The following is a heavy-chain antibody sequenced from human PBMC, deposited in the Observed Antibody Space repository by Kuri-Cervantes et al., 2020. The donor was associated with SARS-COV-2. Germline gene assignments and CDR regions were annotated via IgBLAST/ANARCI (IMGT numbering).Heavy chain of an antibody. CDR1: GFTFSGHW. CDR2: INPDGSYT. Sequence: GESLKISCAASGFTFSGHWIHWVRQAPGKGLVWVSRINPDGSYTNNADSVKGRFTLSRDNAKNMLFLQMNSLGAEDTAVYYCVRDGDHWNFDYWGQGTLVTVFS. CDR3: VRDGDHWNFDY. J-gene: IGHJ4*02. V-gene: IGHV3-74*01. D-gene: IGHD1-1*01.